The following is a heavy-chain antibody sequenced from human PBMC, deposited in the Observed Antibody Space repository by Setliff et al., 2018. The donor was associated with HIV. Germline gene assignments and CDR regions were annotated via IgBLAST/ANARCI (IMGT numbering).Heavy chain of an antibody. CDR1: GGSISSYY. D-gene: IGHD3-3*01. CDR2: IYASGST. V-gene: IGHV4-59*12. J-gene: IGHJ4*02. Sequence: PSETLSLTCTVSGGSISSYYWSWIRQPPGKGLEWIGYIYASGSTNYSPSLKSRLTISVDTSKNQFSLKLSSVTAADTAVYYCARGVHDFWSGNPFDYWGQGTLVTV. CDR3: ARGVHDFWSGNPFDY.